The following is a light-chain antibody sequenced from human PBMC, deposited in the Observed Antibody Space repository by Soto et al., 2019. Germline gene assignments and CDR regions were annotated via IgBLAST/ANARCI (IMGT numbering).Light chain of an antibody. CDR2: GAS. J-gene: IGKJ5*01. Sequence: EIVMTQSPATLSVSPGERATLSCRASQSIGSYLAWYQQKPGQAPRLLIYGASTMATGIPARFSGSGSGKEFTLTISSLQSEDLAVYNCQQYNNWPSITFGQGTRLEFK. CDR1: QSIGSY. CDR3: QQYNNWPSIT. V-gene: IGKV3-15*01.